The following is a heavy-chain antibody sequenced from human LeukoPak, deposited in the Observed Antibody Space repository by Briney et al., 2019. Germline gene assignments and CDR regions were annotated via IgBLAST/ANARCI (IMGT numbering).Heavy chain of an antibody. CDR3: VRGPTSDIFDSSGYYYDY. D-gene: IGHD3-22*01. V-gene: IGHV4-34*01. J-gene: IGHJ4*02. CDR1: GGSFRGYH. CDR2: INDGGST. Sequence: SETLSLTCAVYGGSFRGYHWTWIRQPPGKGLEWMGEINDGGSTDYNPSLKSRVTISVDKSKNQFSMKLSSVTAADTAVYYCVRGPTSDIFDSSGYYYDYWGQGTLVTV.